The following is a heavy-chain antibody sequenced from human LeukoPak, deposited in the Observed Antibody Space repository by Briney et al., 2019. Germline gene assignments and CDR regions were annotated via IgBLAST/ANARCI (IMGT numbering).Heavy chain of an antibody. V-gene: IGHV3-7*05. Sequence: GGSLRLSCAASAFTFSNYWMSWVRQAPGKGLEWVANIKQDGSDIYYVDSVKGRFTISRDNAKNSLYLQMSSLRAEDTAVYYYARATTLFVVDKYFHYWGQGTPVTVSS. D-gene: IGHD3-3*01. J-gene: IGHJ4*02. CDR2: IKQDGSDI. CDR1: AFTFSNYW. CDR3: ARATTLFVVDKYFHY.